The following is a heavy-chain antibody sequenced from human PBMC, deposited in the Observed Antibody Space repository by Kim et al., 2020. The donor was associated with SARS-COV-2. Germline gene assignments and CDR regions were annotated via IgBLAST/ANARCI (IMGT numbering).Heavy chain of an antibody. D-gene: IGHD1-26*01. V-gene: IGHV3-9*01. CDR1: GFTFDDYA. CDR2: ISWNSGII. J-gene: IGHJ4*02. Sequence: GGSLRLSCVASGFTFDDYAMHWVRQRPGKGLEWVSGISWNSGIINYAESVKGRFTISRDNAKNSVFLQMNSLRPEDTALYYCAKDFSGTTTYFFGSWGQGTRVIVSS. CDR3: AKDFSGTTTYFFGS.